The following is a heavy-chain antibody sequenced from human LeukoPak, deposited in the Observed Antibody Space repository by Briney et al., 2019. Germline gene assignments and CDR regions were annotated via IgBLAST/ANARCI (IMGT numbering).Heavy chain of an antibody. D-gene: IGHD4/OR15-4a*01. J-gene: IGHJ4*02. CDR2: ISGTGGHT. CDR3: TTGVVGLWGAYYFDY. Sequence: GGSLRLSCAASGFKFRTIAMNWVRQAPGKGLEWISGISGTGGHTYYADSVKGRFSISRDSSKNTVYLQMNSLKTEDTAVYYCTTGVVGLWGAYYFDYWGQGTLVTVSS. V-gene: IGHV3-23*01. CDR1: GFKFRTIA.